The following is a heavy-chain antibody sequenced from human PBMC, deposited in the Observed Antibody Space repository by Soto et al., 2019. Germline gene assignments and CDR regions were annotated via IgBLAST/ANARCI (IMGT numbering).Heavy chain of an antibody. CDR2: ISYDGSNK. CDR3: ARERVTMVRGVIITRKGFDY. CDR1: GFTFSSYA. V-gene: IGHV3-30-3*01. J-gene: IGHJ4*02. D-gene: IGHD3-10*01. Sequence: QVQLVESGGGVVQPGRSRRLSCAASGFTFSSYAMHWVRQAPGKGLGWVAVISYDGSNKYYADSVKGRFTISRDNSKNTLYLQMNSLRAEDTAVYYCARERVTMVRGVIITRKGFDYWGQGTLVTVSS.